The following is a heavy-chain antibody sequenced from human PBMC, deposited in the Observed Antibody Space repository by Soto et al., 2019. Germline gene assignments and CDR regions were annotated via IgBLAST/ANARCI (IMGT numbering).Heavy chain of an antibody. J-gene: IGHJ5*02. CDR1: EFTFSFYR. D-gene: IGHD3-16*02. CDR2: IKQDGSEK. CDR3: ARDLLAGQELVIPWFEP. V-gene: IGHV3-7*01. Sequence: EVQLVESGGGVVQPGGSLRLSCAASEFTFSFYRMSWVRQAPGKGLEWVANIKQDGSEKNYADSVKGRFTISRDNAKNSLYLEMNSLGAGDTAVYYCARDLLAGQELVIPWFEPWGRGTLVTVSS.